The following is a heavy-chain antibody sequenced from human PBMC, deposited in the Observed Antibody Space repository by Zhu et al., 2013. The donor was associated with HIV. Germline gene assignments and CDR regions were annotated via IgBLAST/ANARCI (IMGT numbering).Heavy chain of an antibody. CDR3: ARPHYSSGWKEDYYYGMDV. D-gene: IGHD6-19*01. J-gene: IGHJ6*02. CDR1: GGSFSGYY. V-gene: IGHV4-34*01. CDR2: INHSGST. Sequence: QVQLQQWGAGLLKPSETLSLTCAVYGGSFSGYYWSWIRQPPGKGLEWIGEINHSGSTNYNPSLKSRVTISVDKSKNQFSLKLSSVTAADTAVYYCARPHYSSGWKEDYYYGMDVWGQGTTVTVSS.